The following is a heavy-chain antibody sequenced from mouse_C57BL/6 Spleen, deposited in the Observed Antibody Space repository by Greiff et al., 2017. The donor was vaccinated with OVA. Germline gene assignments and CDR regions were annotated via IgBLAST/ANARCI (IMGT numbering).Heavy chain of an antibody. J-gene: IGHJ2*01. CDR3: ALLYDGYLYYFDY. CDR2: IYPGSGST. CDR1: GYTFTSYW. D-gene: IGHD2-3*01. Sequence: QVQLKQSGAELVKPGASVKMSCKASGYTFTSYWITWVKQRPGQGLEWIGDIYPGSGSTNYNEKFKSKATLTVDTSSSTAYMQLSSLTSEDSAVYYCALLYDGYLYYFDYWGQGTTLTVSS. V-gene: IGHV1-55*01.